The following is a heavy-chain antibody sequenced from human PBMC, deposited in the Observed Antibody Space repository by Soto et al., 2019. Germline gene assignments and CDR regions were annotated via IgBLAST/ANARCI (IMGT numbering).Heavy chain of an antibody. D-gene: IGHD6-13*01. CDR2: ISAYNGNT. CDR1: GYTFTSYG. V-gene: IGHV1-18*01. Sequence: ASVKVSCKASGYTFTSYGISWVRQAPGQGLEWMGWISAYNGNTNYAQKLQGRVTMTTDTSTSTAYMELRSLRSDDTAVYYCARASKWGSSPYGMDVWGQGTTVTVSS. CDR3: ARASKWGSSPYGMDV. J-gene: IGHJ6*02.